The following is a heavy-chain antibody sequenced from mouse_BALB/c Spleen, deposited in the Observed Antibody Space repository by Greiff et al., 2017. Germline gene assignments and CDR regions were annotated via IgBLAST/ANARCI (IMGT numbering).Heavy chain of an antibody. J-gene: IGHJ4*01. CDR3: ASTPAYYRYDDAMDY. D-gene: IGHD2-14*01. V-gene: IGHV3-6*02. Sequence: EVKLQESGPGLVKPSQSLSLTCSVTGYSITSGYYWNWIRQFPGNKLEWMGYISYDGSNNYNPSLKNRISITRDTSKIQFFLKLNSVTTEDTATYYCASTPAYYRYDDAMDYWGQGTSVTVSS. CDR2: ISYDGSN. CDR1: GYSITSGYY.